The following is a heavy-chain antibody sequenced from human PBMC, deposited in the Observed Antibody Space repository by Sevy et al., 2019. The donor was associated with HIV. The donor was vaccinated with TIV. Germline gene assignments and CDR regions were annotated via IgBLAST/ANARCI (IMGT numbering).Heavy chain of an antibody. CDR2: ISSSGSTI. Sequence: GGSLRLSCAASGFTFSSYEMNWVRQAPGKGLEWVSYISSSGSTIYYADSVKGRFTNSRDNAKKSLYLQMNSLRAEDTAVYYGARVSFYCTNGVCYKGLDYWGQGTLVTVSS. CDR3: ARVSFYCTNGVCYKGLDY. CDR1: GFTFSSYE. V-gene: IGHV3-48*03. D-gene: IGHD2-8*01. J-gene: IGHJ4*02.